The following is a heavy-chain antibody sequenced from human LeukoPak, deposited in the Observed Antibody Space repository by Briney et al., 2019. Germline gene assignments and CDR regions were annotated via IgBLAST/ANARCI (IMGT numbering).Heavy chain of an antibody. J-gene: IGHJ6*03. CDR3: ARHPPSSDCSGTSCYVYYYYMDV. V-gene: IGHV4-38-2*01. D-gene: IGHD2-2*01. Sequence: PSETLSLTCAVSGYSISSGYYWGWIRQPPGKGLEWIGSIYHSGSTYYNPSLKSRVTISVDTSKNQFSLKLSSVTAADTAVYYCARHPPSSDCSGTSCYVYYYYMDVWGKGTTVTVSS. CDR2: IYHSGST. CDR1: GYSISSGYY.